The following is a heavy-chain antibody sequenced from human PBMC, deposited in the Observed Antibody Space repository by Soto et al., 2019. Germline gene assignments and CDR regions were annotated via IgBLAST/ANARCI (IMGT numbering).Heavy chain of an antibody. J-gene: IGHJ4*02. D-gene: IGHD1-26*01. CDR3: AKKSGVGATWYFDY. CDR2: LPEIGTNT. Sequence: GGSLRLSCAASGFTFSKYGMSWVRQAPGKGLEWVSALPEIGTNTYYADSVKGRFTISRDNSKNTLFLQINNLRAGDTAVYYCAKKSGVGATWYFDYWGQGTLVTVSS. CDR1: GFTFSKYG. V-gene: IGHV3-23*01.